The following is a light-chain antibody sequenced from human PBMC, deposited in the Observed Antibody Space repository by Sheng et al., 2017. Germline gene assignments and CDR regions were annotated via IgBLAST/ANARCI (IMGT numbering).Light chain of an antibody. J-gene: IGKJ4*01. CDR3: QQTWDWPLT. Sequence: EIVVTQSPDTLSLSPGERATLFCRTSESVRRFLAWYQQKPGQAPKLLIYDASGRPVGVPDRFSGSGSEIDFSLSISSVEPDDFAIYYCQQTWDWPLTFGGGTKVEIK. V-gene: IGKV3-11*01. CDR1: ESVRRF. CDR2: DAS.